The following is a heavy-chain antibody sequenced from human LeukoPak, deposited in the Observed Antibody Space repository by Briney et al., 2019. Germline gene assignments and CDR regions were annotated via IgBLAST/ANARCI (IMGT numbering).Heavy chain of an antibody. D-gene: IGHD3-22*01. CDR2: IYYSGST. J-gene: IGHJ4*02. V-gene: IGHV4-31*03. CDR1: GGSLSSGGYY. Sequence: SETLSLTCTVSGGSLSSGGYYWSWIRQHPGTGLEWIGYIYYSGSTYYNPSLKSRVTISVDTSKNQFSLKLSSVTAADTAVYYCARVEIYYDSSGYYGNYYFDYWGQGTLVTVSS. CDR3: ARVEIYYDSSGYYGNYYFDY.